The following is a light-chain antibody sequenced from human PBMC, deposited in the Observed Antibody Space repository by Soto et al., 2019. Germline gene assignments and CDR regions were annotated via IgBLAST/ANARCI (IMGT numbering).Light chain of an antibody. CDR2: GVV. CDR3: SSYTNINTRACV. V-gene: IGLV2-11*01. CDR1: GNDVGAYNY. Sequence: QSALTQPRSVSGSPGQSVTISCTGTGNDVGAYNYVSWYQQHPGRPPKLLIYGVVRWPSGVPDRFSGSKSGNTASLTISGLQAEDEADYFCSSYTNINTRACVFGTGTKLTVL. J-gene: IGLJ1*01.